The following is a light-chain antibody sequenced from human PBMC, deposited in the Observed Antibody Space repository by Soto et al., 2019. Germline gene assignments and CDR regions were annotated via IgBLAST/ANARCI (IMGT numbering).Light chain of an antibody. CDR3: QQAYSFPIT. V-gene: IGKV1D-12*01. CDR2: GAS. Sequence: IQMTQSPSAMAGLVGSVFTSTCRASQDIAGYLAWYQHKPGRTPELLIHGASRLQSGVPARFSGSGSGTDFTLSINSLQPEDFATYYCQQAYSFPITFGQGTRLEIK. J-gene: IGKJ5*01. CDR1: QDIAGY.